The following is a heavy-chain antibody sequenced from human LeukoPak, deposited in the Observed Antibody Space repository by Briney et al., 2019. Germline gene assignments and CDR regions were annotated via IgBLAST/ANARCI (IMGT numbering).Heavy chain of an antibody. CDR3: AELGITMIGGV. V-gene: IGHV3-48*04. CDR1: GFTFSDYS. D-gene: IGHD3-10*02. J-gene: IGHJ6*04. CDR2: ISSSGSTI. Sequence: GGSLRLSCAASGFTFSDYSMNWVRQAPGKGLEWVSYISSSGSTIYYADSAKGRFTISRDNAKNSLYLQMNSLRAEDTAVYYCAELGITMIGGVWGKGTTVTISS.